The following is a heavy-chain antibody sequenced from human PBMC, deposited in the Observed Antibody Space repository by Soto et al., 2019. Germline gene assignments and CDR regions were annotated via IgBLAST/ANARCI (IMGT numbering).Heavy chain of an antibody. J-gene: IGHJ4*02. CDR1: VGPFSSSSYY. CDR2: IYHSGST. Sequence: PWGTLSLPSPFLVGPFSSSSYYWGGFRQPPGKGLEWIGEIYHSGSTNYNPSLKSRVTISVDKSKNQFSLKLSSVTAADTAVYYCAKNWNWGSLVHWGQGTPVTVSS. CDR3: AKNWNWGSLVH. D-gene: IGHD7-27*01. V-gene: IGHV4-39*07.